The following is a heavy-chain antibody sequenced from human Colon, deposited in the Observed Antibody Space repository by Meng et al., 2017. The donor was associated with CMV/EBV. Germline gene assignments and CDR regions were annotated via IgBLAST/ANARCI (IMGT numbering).Heavy chain of an antibody. V-gene: IGHV1-18*01. D-gene: IGHD3-22*01. Sequence: ASVKVSCKASGYNFTSYGISWVRQAPGQGLEWMGWVSAYNGNKKYVQNLLGRVTMTTDTSTTTAYMELRSLRFEDTAVYFCAREGDYYDSDGYSYYFDYWGQGTLVTVSS. J-gene: IGHJ4*02. CDR1: GYNFTSYG. CDR2: VSAYNGNK. CDR3: AREGDYYDSDGYSYYFDY.